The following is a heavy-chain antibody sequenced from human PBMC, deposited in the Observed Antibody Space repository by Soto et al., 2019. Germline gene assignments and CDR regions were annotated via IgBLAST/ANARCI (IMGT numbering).Heavy chain of an antibody. CDR3: AREGSCWPNFDY. J-gene: IGHJ4*02. Sequence: QVQLVQSGAEVQKPGSSVKVACKASVGTFSSYAISWVRQAPGQGLEWMGGIIPIFGTANYAQKFQGRVTITAGDSTSTADMELSSLRSEDTAVYYCAREGSCWPNFDYWGQGTLVTVSS. CDR1: VGTFSSYA. D-gene: IGHD6-19*01. V-gene: IGHV1-69*01. CDR2: IIPIFGTA.